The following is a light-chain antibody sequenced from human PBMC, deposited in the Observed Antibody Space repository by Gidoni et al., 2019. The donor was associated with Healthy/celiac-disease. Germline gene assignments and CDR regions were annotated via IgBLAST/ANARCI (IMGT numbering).Light chain of an antibody. V-gene: IGKV2-28*01. CDR2: LGS. CDR1: PSLLHSNGYNY. J-gene: IGKJ1*01. CDR3: MQALKTRT. Sequence: DIVMTQSPLSLPVTPGEPASISCRSSPSLLHSNGYNYLDWYLQKPGQSPQLLIYLGSNRASGVPDRFSGSGSGTDFTLKISRVEAEDVGVYYCMQALKTRTFGQGTKVEIK.